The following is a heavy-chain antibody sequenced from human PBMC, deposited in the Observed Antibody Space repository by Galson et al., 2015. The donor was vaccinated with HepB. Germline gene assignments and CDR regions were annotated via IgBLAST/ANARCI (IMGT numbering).Heavy chain of an antibody. CDR3: ARGALYYGSGSYPFLFDY. Sequence: SLRLSCAASGFTFSSYAMSWVRQAPGKGLEWVSAISGSGGSTYYADSVKGRFTISRDNSKNTLYLQMNSLRAEDTAVYYCARGALYYGSGSYPFLFDYWGQGTLVTVSS. D-gene: IGHD3-10*01. CDR2: ISGSGGST. CDR1: GFTFSSYA. J-gene: IGHJ4*02. V-gene: IGHV3-23*01.